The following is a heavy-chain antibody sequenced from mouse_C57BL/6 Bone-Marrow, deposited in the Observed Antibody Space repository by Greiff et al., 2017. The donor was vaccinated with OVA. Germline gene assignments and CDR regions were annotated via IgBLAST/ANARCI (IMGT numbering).Heavy chain of an antibody. V-gene: IGHV1-69*01. CDR2: IDPSDSYT. CDR1: GYTFTSYW. CDR3: ARWGDGYLLYYAMDY. D-gene: IGHD2-3*01. J-gene: IGHJ4*01. Sequence: VKLQQPGAELVMPGASVKLSCKASGYTFTSYWMHWVKQRPGQGLEWIGEIDPSDSYTNYNQKFKGKSTLTVDKSSSTAYMQLSSLTSEDSAVYYCARWGDGYLLYYAMDYWGQGTSVTVSS.